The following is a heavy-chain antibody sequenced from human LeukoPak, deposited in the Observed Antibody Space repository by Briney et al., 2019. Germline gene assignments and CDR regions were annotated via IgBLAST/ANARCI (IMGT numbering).Heavy chain of an antibody. V-gene: IGHV3-9*01. CDR3: AKKTSPPSDYGMDV. Sequence: GRSLRLSCAASGFTFDDYAMHWVRQAPGKGLEWVSGISWNSGSTYYADSVKGRFTISRDNSKNTLYLQMNSLRAEDTAVYYCAKKTSPPSDYGMDVWGQGTTVTVSS. CDR1: GFTFDDYA. J-gene: IGHJ6*02. CDR2: ISWNSGST.